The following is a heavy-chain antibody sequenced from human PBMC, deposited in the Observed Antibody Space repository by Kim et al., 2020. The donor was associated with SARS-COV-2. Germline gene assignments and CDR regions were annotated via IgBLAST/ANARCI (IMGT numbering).Heavy chain of an antibody. V-gene: IGHV4-31*03. Sequence: SETLSLTCTVSGGSISSGGYYWSWIRQHPGKGLEWIGYIYYSGSTYYNPSLKSRVTISVDTSKNQFSLKLSSVTAADTAVYYCARGTTMVRGVIIRPLNYFDYWGQGTLVTVSS. CDR2: IYYSGST. CDR1: GGSISSGGYY. J-gene: IGHJ4*02. CDR3: ARGTTMVRGVIIRPLNYFDY. D-gene: IGHD3-10*01.